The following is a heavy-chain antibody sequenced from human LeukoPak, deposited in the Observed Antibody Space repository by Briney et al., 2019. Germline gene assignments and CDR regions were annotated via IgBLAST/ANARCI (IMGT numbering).Heavy chain of an antibody. J-gene: IGHJ6*03. Sequence: QSGGSLRLSCAASGFTFSSYAMSWVRQAPGKGLEWVSAISGSGGSTYYADSVKGRFTISRDNSKNTLYLQMNSLRAEDTAVYYCARDVGSGGTSIIYYMDVWGKGTTVTVSS. CDR2: ISGSGGST. D-gene: IGHD3-10*01. CDR1: GFTFSSYA. CDR3: ARDVGSGGTSIIYYMDV. V-gene: IGHV3-23*01.